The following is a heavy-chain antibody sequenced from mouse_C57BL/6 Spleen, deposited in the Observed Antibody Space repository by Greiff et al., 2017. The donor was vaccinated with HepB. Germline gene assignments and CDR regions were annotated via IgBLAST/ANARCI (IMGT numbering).Heavy chain of an antibody. CDR1: GFTFSSYA. CDR3: ARVPYGSTFDY. Sequence: EVKVVESGGGLVKPGGSLKLSCAASGFTFSSYAMSCVRQTPEKRLEWVATISDGGSYTYYPDNVKGRFTISRDNAKNNLYLQMSHLKSEDTAMYYCARVPYGSTFDYWGQGTTLTVSS. D-gene: IGHD1-1*01. CDR2: ISDGGSYT. J-gene: IGHJ2*01. V-gene: IGHV5-4*03.